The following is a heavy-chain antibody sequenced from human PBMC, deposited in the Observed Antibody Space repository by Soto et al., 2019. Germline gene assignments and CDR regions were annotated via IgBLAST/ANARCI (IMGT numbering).Heavy chain of an antibody. CDR1: GGSISSYY. J-gene: IGHJ6*03. Sequence: SETLSLTCTVSGGSISSYYWSWIRQPPGKGLEWIGYIYYSGSTNYNPSLKSRVTISVDTSKNQFSLKLSSVTAADTAVYYCASGVVAGYYYYYMDVWGKGTTVTVSS. V-gene: IGHV4-59*01. CDR3: ASGVVAGYYYYYMDV. D-gene: IGHD2-15*01. CDR2: IYYSGST.